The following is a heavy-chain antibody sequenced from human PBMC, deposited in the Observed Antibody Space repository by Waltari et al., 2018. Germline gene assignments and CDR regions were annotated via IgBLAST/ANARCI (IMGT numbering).Heavy chain of an antibody. D-gene: IGHD1-26*01. CDR1: GFSCSNYW. CDR3: VRDWEGERPNFDY. CDR2: IKQDGNKK. Sequence: EVQLVASGGGLVEPGGSMRLSCVASGFSCSNYWMGWVPQAPGKGLEWVADIKQDGNKKYYVGSVKGRFTISRDNAKNSVYLQMNSLRPEDTAVYYCVRDWEGERPNFDYWGQGTLVTVSS. J-gene: IGHJ4*02. V-gene: IGHV3-7*04.